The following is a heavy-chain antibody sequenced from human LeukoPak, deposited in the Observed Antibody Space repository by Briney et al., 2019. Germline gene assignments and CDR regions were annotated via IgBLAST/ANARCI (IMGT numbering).Heavy chain of an antibody. J-gene: IGHJ4*02. CDR3: GIKGYSNYAYFYY. CDR1: GYTLTELS. V-gene: IGHV1-24*01. Sequence: ASVKVSCKVSGYTLTELSMHWVRQAPGKGLEWMGGFDPEDGETIYAQKFQGRVTMTEDTSTDTAYMELSSLRSEDTAVYYCGIKGYSNYAYFYYWGQGTLVTVSS. CDR2: FDPEDGET. D-gene: IGHD4-11*01.